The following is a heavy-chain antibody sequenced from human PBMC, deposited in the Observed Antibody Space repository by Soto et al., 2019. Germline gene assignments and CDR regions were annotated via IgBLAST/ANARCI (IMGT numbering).Heavy chain of an antibody. V-gene: IGHV3-7*01. D-gene: IGHD1-1*01. CDR2: IKQDGSEK. Sequence: PGGSLRLSCAASGFTFSSYWMTWVRQAPGKGLEWVANIKQDGSEKYYVDSVKGRFTISRDNAKNSLYLQMNSLRAEDTAVYYCARDMTTGDDAFDIWGQGTMVTVSS. J-gene: IGHJ3*02. CDR1: GFTFSSYW. CDR3: ARDMTTGDDAFDI.